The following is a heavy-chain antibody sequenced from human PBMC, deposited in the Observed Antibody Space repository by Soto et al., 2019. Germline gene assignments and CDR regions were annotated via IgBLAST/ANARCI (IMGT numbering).Heavy chain of an antibody. CDR2: INHRGST. CDR3: ARVTGRYYYGIDV. CDR1: GWSSSGYY. J-gene: IGHJ6*02. Sequence: QVRLQQWGAGPLKPSEALALTCAAYGWSSSGYYWSWIREPPGKGLAWLGVINHRGSTNCNPALKSRVTISADTSKTQLCLKLSSVTAADTAVYYCARVTGRYYYGIDVLGQGTTGTGSS. V-gene: IGHV4-34*01.